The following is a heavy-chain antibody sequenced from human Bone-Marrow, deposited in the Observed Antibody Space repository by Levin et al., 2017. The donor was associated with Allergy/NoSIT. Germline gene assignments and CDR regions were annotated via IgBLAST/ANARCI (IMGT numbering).Heavy chain of an antibody. CDR1: GGSTSNYY. J-gene: IGHJ5*02. D-gene: IGHD2-2*01. V-gene: IGHV4-59*01. CDR2: IYHTGSA. Sequence: SETLSLTCTVSGGSTSNYYWNWIRQPPGKALELIGYIYHTGSASYNPSLKSRLNISLDTSKQQFSLRLTSVTAADTAMYFCARGLVVIPTASNWFDPWGPGTLVTVSS. CDR3: ARGLVVIPTASNWFDP.